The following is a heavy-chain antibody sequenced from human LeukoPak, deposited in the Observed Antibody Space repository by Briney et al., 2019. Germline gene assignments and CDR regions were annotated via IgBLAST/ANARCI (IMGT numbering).Heavy chain of an antibody. V-gene: IGHV1-69*13. Sequence: GASVKVSCKASGGTFSSYAISWVRQAPGQGLEWMGGIIPIFGTANYAQKFQGRVTITADESTSTAYMELSSLRSEDTAVYYCARTTGSPRRLYYFDYWGQGTLVTVSS. J-gene: IGHJ4*02. CDR1: GGTFSSYA. CDR3: ARTTGSPRRLYYFDY. CDR2: IIPIFGTA. D-gene: IGHD1-14*01.